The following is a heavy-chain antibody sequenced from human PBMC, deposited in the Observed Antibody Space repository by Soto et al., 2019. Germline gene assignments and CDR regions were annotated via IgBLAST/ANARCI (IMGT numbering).Heavy chain of an antibody. V-gene: IGHV4-31*03. CDR1: GGSISSGGYY. CDR3: ASGLGYCSSTSCYSSWFDP. CDR2: IYYSGST. D-gene: IGHD2-2*01. Sequence: SETLSLTCTVSGGSISSGGYYWSWIRQHPGKGLEWIGYIYYSGSTYHNPSLKSRVTISVDTSKNQFSLKLSSVTAADTAVYYCASGLGYCSSTSCYSSWFDPWGQGTLVTVSS. J-gene: IGHJ5*02.